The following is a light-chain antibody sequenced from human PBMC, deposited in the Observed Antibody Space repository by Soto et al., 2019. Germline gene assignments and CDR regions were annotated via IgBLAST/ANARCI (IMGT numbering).Light chain of an antibody. Sequence: QSVLTQPPSASGSPGQSGTISCAGTSSDVGGYNYVSWYQQYPGKVPKLMIYEVSERPSGVPDRFSGSKSGNAAFLTVSGLQAEDEADYYCLSYADTAYVFGTGTKVTVL. CDR2: EVS. J-gene: IGLJ1*01. CDR3: LSYADTAYV. V-gene: IGLV2-8*01. CDR1: SSDVGGYNY.